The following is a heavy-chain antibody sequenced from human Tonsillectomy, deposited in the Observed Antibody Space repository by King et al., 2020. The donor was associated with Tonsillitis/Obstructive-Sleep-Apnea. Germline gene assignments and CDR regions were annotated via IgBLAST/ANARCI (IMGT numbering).Heavy chain of an antibody. CDR2: IDPSDSYT. Sequence: VQLVESGAEVKKPGESLRISCKGSGYSFTSYWISWVRQVPGKGLEWMGRIDPSDSYTNYSPSFQCHVTISADKYISTAYLQWSSLKASDTAMSYCASPLHDFWSDYYYYGMDVWGQGPTVTVSS. D-gene: IGHD3-3*01. CDR1: GYSFTSYW. CDR3: ASPLHDFWSDYYYYGMDV. J-gene: IGHJ6*02. V-gene: IGHV5-10-1*03.